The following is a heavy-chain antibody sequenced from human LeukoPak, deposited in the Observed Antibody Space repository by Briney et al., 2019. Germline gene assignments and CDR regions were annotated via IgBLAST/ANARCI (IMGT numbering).Heavy chain of an antibody. J-gene: IGHJ6*03. D-gene: IGHD2-15*01. CDR3: ARGPVVYCSGGSCYSQTYYYYYMDV. Sequence: SVKVSCKASGGTFSSYAISWVRQAPGQRLEWMGGIIPIFGTANYAQKFQGRVTITTDESTSTAYMELSSLRSEDTAVYYCARGPVVYCSGGSCYSQTYYYYYMDVWGKGTTVTVSS. V-gene: IGHV1-69*05. CDR1: GGTFSSYA. CDR2: IIPIFGTA.